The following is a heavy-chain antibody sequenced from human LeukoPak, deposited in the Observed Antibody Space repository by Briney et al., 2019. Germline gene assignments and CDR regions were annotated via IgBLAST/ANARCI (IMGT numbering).Heavy chain of an antibody. Sequence: ASVKVSCKVSGYSFNDLSVHWVRQAPGKELQWMGGYDPEYGDTIYAQNFQGRLTMTEDTSTATAFMEVSSLRSEDTAVYYCTAVSLLRGYDVLPFYSYPNYFDFWGQGTLVTVSS. V-gene: IGHV1-24*01. CDR3: TAVSLLRGYDVLPFYSYPNYFDF. CDR1: GYSFNDLS. CDR2: YDPEYGDT. J-gene: IGHJ4*02. D-gene: IGHD3-9*01.